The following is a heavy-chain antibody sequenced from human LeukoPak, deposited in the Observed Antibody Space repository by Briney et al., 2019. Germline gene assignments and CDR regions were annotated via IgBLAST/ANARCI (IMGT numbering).Heavy chain of an antibody. D-gene: IGHD1-26*01. J-gene: IGHJ3*01. CDR2: VKSDGSST. CDR1: GYTFSSYC. Sequence: GGSLRLSCAASGYTFSSYCMHWIRQAPGKGVVWVSRVKSDGSSTNYADSVRGRFTVSRDNAKNTLILQMNSPRAEDTAVYYCARGGSPPEALGDTFDVWGHGTLVTVSS. V-gene: IGHV3-74*01. CDR3: ARGGSPPEALGDTFDV.